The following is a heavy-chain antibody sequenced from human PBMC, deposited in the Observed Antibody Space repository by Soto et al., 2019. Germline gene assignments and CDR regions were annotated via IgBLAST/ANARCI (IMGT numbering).Heavy chain of an antibody. J-gene: IGHJ3*02. D-gene: IGHD5-18*01. Sequence: GGSLRLSCAASGFTFSSYAMHWVRQDPGKGLEWVAVISYDGSNKYYADSVKGRFTISRDNSKNTLYLQMNSLRAEDTAVYYCARELPGGYSYGYAFDIWGQGTMVTVSS. CDR2: ISYDGSNK. CDR1: GFTFSSYA. V-gene: IGHV3-30-3*01. CDR3: ARELPGGYSYGYAFDI.